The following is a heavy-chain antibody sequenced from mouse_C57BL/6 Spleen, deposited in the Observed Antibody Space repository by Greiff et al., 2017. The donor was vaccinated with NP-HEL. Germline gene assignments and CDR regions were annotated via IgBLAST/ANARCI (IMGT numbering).Heavy chain of an antibody. CDR2: INPNYGTT. Sequence: EVQLQQSGPELVKPGASVKISCKASGYSFTDYNMNWVKPSNGKSLEWIGVINPNYGTTSYNQKFKGKATLTADKSSSTAYMQLSSLTSEDSAVYFCATPIYYDYDGFAYWGQGTLVTVSA. CDR3: ATPIYYDYDGFAY. CDR1: GYSFTDYN. V-gene: IGHV1-39*01. D-gene: IGHD2-4*01. J-gene: IGHJ3*01.